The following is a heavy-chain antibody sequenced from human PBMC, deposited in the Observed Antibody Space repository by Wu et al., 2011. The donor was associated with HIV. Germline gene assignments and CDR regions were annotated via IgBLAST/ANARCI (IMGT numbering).Heavy chain of an antibody. CDR2: IIPIFGTA. J-gene: IGHJ2*01. V-gene: IGHV1-69*14. CDR1: GDTFSSYA. Sequence: QVQLVQSGAEVKKPGSSVKVSCKASGDTFSSYAIGWVRQAPGQGLEWMGRIIPIFGTANYAQNFQGRVTITADKSTSTAYMELSSLRSEDTAVYYCARRGGGFGKLRPHVVRYFDLVGPWHPGHCLL. D-gene: IGHD3-10*01. CDR3: ARRGGGFGKLRPHVVRYFDL.